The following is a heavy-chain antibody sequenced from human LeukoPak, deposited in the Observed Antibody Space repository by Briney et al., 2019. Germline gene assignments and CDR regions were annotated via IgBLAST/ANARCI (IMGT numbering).Heavy chain of an antibody. CDR2: ISAYNGNT. D-gene: IGHD3-10*01. V-gene: IGHV1-18*01. CDR3: ARRSRFGELLPYYFDY. CDR1: GYTFTSYG. J-gene: IGHJ4*02. Sequence: ASVKVSCKASGYTFTSYGISWVRQGPGQGLEWMGWISAYNGNTNYAQKLQGRVTMTTDTSTSTAYMELRSLRSDDTAVYYCARRSRFGELLPYYFDYWGQGTLVTVSS.